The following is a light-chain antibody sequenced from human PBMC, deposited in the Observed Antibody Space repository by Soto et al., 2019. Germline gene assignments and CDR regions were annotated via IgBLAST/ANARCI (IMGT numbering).Light chain of an antibody. V-gene: IGKV1-5*01. J-gene: IGKJ4*01. CDR1: QSISSW. CDR2: DAS. Sequence: DIQMTQSPSTLSASVGDRVTITCRASQSISSWLAWYQQKPGKAPKLLIYDASSLESGVPSRFSGSGSGTEFTLTISSLQPDDFATYYCQQYNSYSVTFGGRTKVEIK. CDR3: QQYNSYSVT.